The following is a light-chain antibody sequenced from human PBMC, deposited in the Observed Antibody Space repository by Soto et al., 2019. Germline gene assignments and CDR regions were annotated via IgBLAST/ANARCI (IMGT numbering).Light chain of an antibody. CDR2: GAS. CDR1: PSVTNF. J-gene: IGKJ5*01. CDR3: QQYNNWPAIT. V-gene: IGKV3D-15*01. Sequence: EIVLTQSPATLSLSPGERATLSCRASPSVTNFLAWYQQKPGQAPRLLIYGASTRATGIPARFSGSGSGTEFTLTISSLQSEDFTVYYCQQYNNWPAITFGQGTRLEIK.